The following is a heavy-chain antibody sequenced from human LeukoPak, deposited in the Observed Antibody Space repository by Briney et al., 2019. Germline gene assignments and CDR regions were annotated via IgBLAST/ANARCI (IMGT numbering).Heavy chain of an antibody. CDR2: FYYNGRS. J-gene: IGHJ4*02. D-gene: IGHD4-17*01. CDR1: GDSVTDHY. CDR3: ARHYYGDVYYFDF. V-gene: IGHV4-59*08. Sequence: SETLSLTCTVSGDSVTDHYWSWIRQPPGKVLEWIAYFYYNGRSRYNPSLNSRVTISVDTSKNQFSLKVTSVTAADTAVYYCARHYYGDVYYFDFWGQGTLVTVSS.